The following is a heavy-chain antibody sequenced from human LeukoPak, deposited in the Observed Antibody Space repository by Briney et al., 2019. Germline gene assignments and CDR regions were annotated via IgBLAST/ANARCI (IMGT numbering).Heavy chain of an antibody. Sequence: GRSLRLSCAASGFTFSTYGMHWVRQAPGKGLEWVAFIRYDASKKFYTDSVKGRFSISRDNSKNTFYLEMSSLRTEDTAVYYCAKGGRGYSGYDDVSGGHWGQGTLVIVSS. J-gene: IGHJ4*02. CDR2: IRYDASKK. D-gene: IGHD5-12*01. V-gene: IGHV3-30*02. CDR1: GFTFSTYG. CDR3: AKGGRGYSGYDDVSGGH.